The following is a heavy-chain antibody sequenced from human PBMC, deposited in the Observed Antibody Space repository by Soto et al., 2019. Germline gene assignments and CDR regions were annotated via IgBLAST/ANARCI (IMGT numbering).Heavy chain of an antibody. CDR2: IIPIFGTA. J-gene: IGHJ1*01. D-gene: IGHD3-22*01. V-gene: IGHV1-69*01. CDR3: ARGPPTMIVDRYFQH. Sequence: QGLEWMGGIIPIFGTANYAQKFQGRVTITADESTSTAYMELSSLRSEDTAVYYCARGPPTMIVDRYFQHWGQGTLVTVSS.